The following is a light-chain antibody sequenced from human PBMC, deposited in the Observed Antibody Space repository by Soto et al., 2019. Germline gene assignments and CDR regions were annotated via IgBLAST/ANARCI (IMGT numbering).Light chain of an antibody. CDR3: QQYGSSPLT. Sequence: EIVLTQSPGTLSLSPGERATLSCRASQSVSSSYLAWYQQKPGQAPRLLIYGASSRATGIPDRFSGSGSGTDFTLTISRMATADSALYYCQQYGSSPLTFGGGTKVDIK. J-gene: IGKJ4*01. CDR1: QSVSSSY. V-gene: IGKV3-20*01. CDR2: GAS.